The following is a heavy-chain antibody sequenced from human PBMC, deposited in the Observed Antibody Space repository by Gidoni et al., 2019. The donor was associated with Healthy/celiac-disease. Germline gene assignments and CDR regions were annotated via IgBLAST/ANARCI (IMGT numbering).Heavy chain of an antibody. J-gene: IGHJ4*02. D-gene: IGHD2-8*01. V-gene: IGHV2-70*04. Sequence: QVTLKESGPALVKPTQTLTLTCTFSGFSLSTSGMRVSWIRQPPGKALEWLARIDWDDDKFYSTSLKTRLTISKDTSKNQVVLTMTNMDPVDTATYYCARMGYCTNGVCHYYFDYWGQGTLVTVSS. CDR2: IDWDDDK. CDR3: ARMGYCTNGVCHYYFDY. CDR1: GFSLSTSGMR.